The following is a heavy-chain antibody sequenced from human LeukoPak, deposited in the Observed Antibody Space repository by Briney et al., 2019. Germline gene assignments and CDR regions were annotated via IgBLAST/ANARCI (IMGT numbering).Heavy chain of an antibody. CDR2: IYTSGST. D-gene: IGHD2-15*01. CDR3: ARVRCSGGSCYSDY. CDR1: GGSISSYY. J-gene: IGHJ4*02. V-gene: IGHV4-4*07. Sequence: PSETLSLTCTVSGGSISSYYWSWIRQSAGKGLEWIGRIYTSGSTNYNPSLKSRVTMSVDTSKNQFSLKLSSVTAADTAVYYCARVRCSGGSCYSDYWGQGTLVTVSS.